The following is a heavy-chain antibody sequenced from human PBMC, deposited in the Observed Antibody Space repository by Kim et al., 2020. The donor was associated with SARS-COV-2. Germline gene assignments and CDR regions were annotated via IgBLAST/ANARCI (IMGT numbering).Heavy chain of an antibody. J-gene: IGHJ4*02. D-gene: IGHD3-9*01. V-gene: IGHV3-53*01. Sequence: YFADSVKGRITISRDNSKNTLYLQMHSLRAEDTAVYYCARLIFAGGYFDYWGQGTLVTVSS. CDR3: ARLIFAGGYFDY.